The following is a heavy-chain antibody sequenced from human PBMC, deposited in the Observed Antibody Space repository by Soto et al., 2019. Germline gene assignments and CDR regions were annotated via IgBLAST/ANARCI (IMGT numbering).Heavy chain of an antibody. Sequence: GGSLRLSCAASGFTFSSYGMHWVRQAPGKGLERVAVISYDGSNKYYADSVKGRFTIFRDNSKNTLYLQMNSLRAEDTAVYYWAKDNSPRTYYYCMDGWGRGTTVTVAS. CDR3: AKDNSPRTYYYCMDG. D-gene: IGHD6-13*01. J-gene: IGHJ6*02. CDR2: ISYDGSNK. V-gene: IGHV3-30*18. CDR1: GFTFSSYG.